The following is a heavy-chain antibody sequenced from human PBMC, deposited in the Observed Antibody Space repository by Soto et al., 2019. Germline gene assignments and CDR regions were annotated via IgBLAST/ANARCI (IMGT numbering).Heavy chain of an antibody. CDR2: IYPGDSDS. J-gene: IGHJ5*02. CDR1: GYNFATYW. CDR3: ARHGFYGDYASNYFDP. Sequence: EFLSMCYGGVGYNFATYWIALVRQMPGKGLEYMGIIYPGDSDSRYSPSFQGQVTFSADKSISTAYMQWSSLKASDTAMYYCARHGFYGDYASNYFDPWGQGTLVTVSS. D-gene: IGHD4-17*01. V-gene: IGHV5-51*01.